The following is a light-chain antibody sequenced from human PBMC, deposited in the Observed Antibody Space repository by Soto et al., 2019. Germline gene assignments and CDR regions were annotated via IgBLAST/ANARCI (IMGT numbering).Light chain of an antibody. CDR3: QQRSNLPWT. J-gene: IGKJ1*01. Sequence: EIVLRQSPGTLSLSPGERATLSYRASQSVSSTYLAWYQQKPGQAPRLLIYGASSRATGIPDRFSGSGSGTDYTLTVSSLEPEDFAVYYCQQRSNLPWTFGQGTKVDIK. CDR2: GAS. V-gene: IGKV3D-20*02. CDR1: QSVSSTY.